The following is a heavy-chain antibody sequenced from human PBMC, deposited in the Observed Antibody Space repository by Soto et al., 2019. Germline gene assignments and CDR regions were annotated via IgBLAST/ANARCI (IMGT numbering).Heavy chain of an antibody. Sequence: GGSMRLSCAASGVTFRNYGMNWVRRAPGRGLEWVSYIGIGSSTKYYADSVKGRFTISRDNAKNTLYLQMNSLRAEDTAVYYCAKNPGYYYDSSGYHFHYWGQGTLVTVSS. CDR1: GVTFRNYG. V-gene: IGHV3-48*01. D-gene: IGHD3-22*01. CDR2: IGIGSSTK. J-gene: IGHJ4*02. CDR3: AKNPGYYYDSSGYHFHY.